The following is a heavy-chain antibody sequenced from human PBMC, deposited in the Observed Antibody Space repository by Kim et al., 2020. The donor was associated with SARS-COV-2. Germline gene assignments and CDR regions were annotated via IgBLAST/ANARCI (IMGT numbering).Heavy chain of an antibody. CDR2: INHRGST. CDR3: ARGHIEVTMIVVVITGGVYYFDY. J-gene: IGHJ4*02. Sequence: SETLSLTCAVYGGSFTGHYWSWIRQPPGKGLEWIGEINHRGSTNYNPSLKSRVTISVDTSKNQFSLKLSSVTAADTAVYYCARGHIEVTMIVVVITGGVYYFDYWGQGMLVSVSS. V-gene: IGHV4-34*01. D-gene: IGHD3-22*01. CDR1: GGSFTGHY.